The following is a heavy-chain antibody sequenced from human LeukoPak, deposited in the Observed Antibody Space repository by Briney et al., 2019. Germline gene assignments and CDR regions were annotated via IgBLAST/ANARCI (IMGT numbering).Heavy chain of an antibody. CDR3: AKQEDYYDSPFDP. D-gene: IGHD3-22*01. J-gene: IGHJ5*02. CDR1: GFTFSSYE. Sequence: PGGSLRLSCAASGFTFSSYEMNWVRQAPGKGLEWVSYISSSGSTIYYADSVKGRFTISRDNSKNTLYLQMNSLRAEDTAVYYCAKQEDYYDSPFDPWGQGTLVTVSS. CDR2: ISSSGSTI. V-gene: IGHV3-48*03.